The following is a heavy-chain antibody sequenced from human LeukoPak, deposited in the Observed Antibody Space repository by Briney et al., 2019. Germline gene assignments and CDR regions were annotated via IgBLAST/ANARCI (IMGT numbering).Heavy chain of an antibody. J-gene: IGHJ4*02. D-gene: IGHD3-3*01. V-gene: IGHV4-39*07. CDR2: IYYSGST. Sequence: SETLSLTCTASGGSISSSSYYWGWIRQPPGKGLEWLGSIYYSGSTYYNPSLKSRVTISVDTSKNQFSLKLSSVTAADTAVYYCARITIFGVVFRRYFDYWGQGTLVTVSS. CDR3: ARITIFGVVFRRYFDY. CDR1: GGSISSSSYY.